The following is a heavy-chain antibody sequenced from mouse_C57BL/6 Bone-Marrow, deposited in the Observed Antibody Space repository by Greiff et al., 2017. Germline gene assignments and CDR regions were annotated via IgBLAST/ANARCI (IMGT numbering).Heavy chain of an antibody. CDR1: GYAFTNYL. CDR3: ARYYYGSYFDY. V-gene: IGHV1-54*01. D-gene: IGHD1-1*01. Sequence: VQRVESGAELVRPGTSVKVSCKASGYAFTNYLIEWVKQRPGQGLEWIGVINPGSGGTNYNEKFKGKATLTADKSSSTAYMQLSSLTSEDSAVYFGARYYYGSYFDYWGQGTTLTVSA. J-gene: IGHJ2*01. CDR2: INPGSGGT.